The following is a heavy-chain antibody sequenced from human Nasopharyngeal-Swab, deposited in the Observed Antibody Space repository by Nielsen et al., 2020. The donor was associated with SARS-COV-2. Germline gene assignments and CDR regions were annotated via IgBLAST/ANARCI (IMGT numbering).Heavy chain of an antibody. D-gene: IGHD3/OR15-3a*01. J-gene: IGHJ2*01. CDR2: IYYSGST. CDR3: AGEAGTGDFDL. Sequence: SETLSLTCTVSGGSISRYYWSWIRQPPGKGLEGIGLIYYSGSTHYSPSLKSRVTISIDTSKNQFSLNLSSVTAADTAMYYCAGEAGTGDFDLWGRGTLVTVSS. V-gene: IGHV4-59*13. CDR1: GGSISRYY.